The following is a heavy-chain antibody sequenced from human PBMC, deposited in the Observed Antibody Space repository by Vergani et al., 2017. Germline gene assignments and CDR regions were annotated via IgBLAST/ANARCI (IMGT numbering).Heavy chain of an antibody. CDR3: AAVLGGYYVVPGYHDFTDV. CDR1: GGSISTGNYY. V-gene: IGHV4-31*04. CDR2: IFYSGST. D-gene: IGHD3-9*01. Sequence: QVRLQESGPRLVKPSQTLSLTCTVSGGSISTGNYYWSWIRQHPGKGLDYIGYIFYSGSTYYNPSLKSRVTISVDTSKNQFSLKLSSVTASDTAIYYCAAVLGGYYVVPGYHDFTDVWGKGTTVTVSS. J-gene: IGHJ6*03.